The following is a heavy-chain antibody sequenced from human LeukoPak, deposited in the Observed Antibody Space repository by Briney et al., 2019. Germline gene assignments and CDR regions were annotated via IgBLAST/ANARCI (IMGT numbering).Heavy chain of an antibody. J-gene: IGHJ4*02. Sequence: GESLKISCEGSGYSFTTFWISWVRQMPGKGLEWVGRIDPSDSYTNYSPSFQGHVTISADKSISTAYLQWSSLKASGTAMYYCARQVDTVTDFDYWGQGTLVTVSS. CDR1: GYSFTTFW. CDR2: IDPSDSYT. D-gene: IGHD4-17*01. CDR3: ARQVDTVTDFDY. V-gene: IGHV5-10-1*01.